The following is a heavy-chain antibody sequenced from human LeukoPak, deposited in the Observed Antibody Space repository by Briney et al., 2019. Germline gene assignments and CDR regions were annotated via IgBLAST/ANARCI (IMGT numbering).Heavy chain of an antibody. V-gene: IGHV4-59*12. CDR3: ARRWFGELDI. CDR2: IYYTGNT. J-gene: IGHJ3*02. Sequence: SETLSLTCAVYGGSFSGYYWNWIRQPPGNGLEWIGYIYYTGNTNYNPSLKSRVTISVDTSKNQFSLKLSSVTAADTAVYYCARRWFGELDIWGQGTMVTVSS. D-gene: IGHD3-10*01. CDR1: GGSFSGYY.